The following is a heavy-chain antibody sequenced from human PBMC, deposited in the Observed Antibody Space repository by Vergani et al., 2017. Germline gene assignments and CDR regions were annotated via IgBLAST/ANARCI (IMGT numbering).Heavy chain of an antibody. Sequence: EVQLVESGGGLVQPGGSLRLSCAASGFPFSSYSMNWVRQAPGKGLEWVSYISSSSSTIYYADSVKGRFTISRDNAKNSLYLQMNSLRAEDTAVYYCARGRDGTFDPWGQGTLVTVSS. D-gene: IGHD1-26*01. CDR3: ARGRDGTFDP. V-gene: IGHV3-48*01. CDR2: ISSSSSTI. J-gene: IGHJ5*02. CDR1: GFPFSSYS.